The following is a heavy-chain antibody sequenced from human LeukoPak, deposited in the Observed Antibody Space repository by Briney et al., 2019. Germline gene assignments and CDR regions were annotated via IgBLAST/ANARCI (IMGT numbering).Heavy chain of an antibody. CDR2: INSDGSST. CDR3: ARDSEMVRGVTFDY. J-gene: IGHJ4*02. V-gene: IGHV3-74*01. D-gene: IGHD3-10*01. CDR1: GFTFSSYW. Sequence: GGSLRLSCAASGFTFSSYWMHWVRQAPGKGLVWVSRINSDGSSTSYADSVKGRFTIPRDNAENTLYLQMNSLRAEDTAVYYCARDSEMVRGVTFDYWGQGTLVTVSS.